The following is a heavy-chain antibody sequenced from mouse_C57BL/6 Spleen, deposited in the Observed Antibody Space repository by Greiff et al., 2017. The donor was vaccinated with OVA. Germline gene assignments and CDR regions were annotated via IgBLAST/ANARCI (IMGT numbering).Heavy chain of an antibody. CDR1: GYTFTSYW. J-gene: IGHJ4*01. CDR3: ARGDYDAMDY. V-gene: IGHV1-61*01. Sequence: QVQLQQSGAELVRPGSSVKLSCKASGYTFTSYWMDWVKQRPGQGLEWIGNIYPSDSETHYNQKFKDKATLTVDKSSSTAYMQLSSLTSKGSAVYYCARGDYDAMDYGGQGTSVTVSS. CDR2: IYPSDSET.